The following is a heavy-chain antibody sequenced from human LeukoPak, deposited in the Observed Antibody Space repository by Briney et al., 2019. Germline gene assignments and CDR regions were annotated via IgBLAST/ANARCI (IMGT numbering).Heavy chain of an antibody. Sequence: ASVKVSCKASGYTFTSYGISWVQQAPGQGLEWMGWISAYNGNTNYAQKLQGRVTITRNTSISTAYMELSSLRSEDTAVYYCARDRYSGSYRFDPWGQGTLVTVSS. D-gene: IGHD1-26*01. CDR3: ARDRYSGSYRFDP. J-gene: IGHJ5*02. CDR1: GYTFTSYG. CDR2: ISAYNGNT. V-gene: IGHV1-18*01.